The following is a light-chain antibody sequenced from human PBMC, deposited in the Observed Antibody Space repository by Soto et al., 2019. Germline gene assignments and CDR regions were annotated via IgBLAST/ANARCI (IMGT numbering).Light chain of an antibody. J-gene: IGKJ1*01. Sequence: DIQMTQSPSTLSASVGDRVTITCRASQSISSWLAWYQQKPGKAPKLLIYKASSLESGVPSTFSGSGSGTEFTLTISSLQPDDSATYYCQQYNSYPLTFGQVTKVEI. CDR3: QQYNSYPLT. CDR1: QSISSW. V-gene: IGKV1-5*03. CDR2: KAS.